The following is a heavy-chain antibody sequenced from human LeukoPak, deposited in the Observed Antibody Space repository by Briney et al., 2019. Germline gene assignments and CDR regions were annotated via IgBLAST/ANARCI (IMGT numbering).Heavy chain of an antibody. CDR3: ASLRGVNR. D-gene: IGHD3-10*01. CDR2: ISSSGTTI. Sequence: GGSLRLSCAASGFTFSDYYMSWIRQPLGKGLEWVSYISSSGTTIYYADSVRGRFTVSRDNAKNSLYLQMDSLGAEDTAVYYCASLRGVNRWGQGTLVTVSS. V-gene: IGHV3-11*01. J-gene: IGHJ4*02. CDR1: GFTFSDYY.